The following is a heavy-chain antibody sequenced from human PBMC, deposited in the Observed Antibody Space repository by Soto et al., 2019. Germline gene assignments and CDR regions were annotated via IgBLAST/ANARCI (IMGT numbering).Heavy chain of an antibody. V-gene: IGHV3-11*01. CDR2: LSSDGDST. Sequence: QLVESGGGLVKPGGSLRLSCEASGFIFSDFYMAWIRQAPGKGLELVSYLSSDGDSTYADSVKGRFTISRDNAKNSLYLQMNSLRVEDTAVYYCVRDRDRRWFDPWGQGTLVTVSS. CDR1: GFIFSDFY. CDR3: VRDRDRRWFDP. J-gene: IGHJ5*02. D-gene: IGHD3-10*01.